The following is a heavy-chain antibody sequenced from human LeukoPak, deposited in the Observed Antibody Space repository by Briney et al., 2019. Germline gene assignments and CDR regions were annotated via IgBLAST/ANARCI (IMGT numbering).Heavy chain of an antibody. J-gene: IGHJ6*02. CDR3: ARGGSGPLDGMDV. V-gene: IGHV4-59*12. D-gene: IGHD6-25*01. CDR2: IYYSGST. CDR1: GGSISSYY. Sequence: SETLSLTCTVSGGSISSYYWSWIRQPPGKGLEWIGYIYYSGSTNYNPSLKSRVTISVDTSKNRFSLKLSSVTAADTAVYYCARGGSGPLDGMDVWGQGTTVTVSS.